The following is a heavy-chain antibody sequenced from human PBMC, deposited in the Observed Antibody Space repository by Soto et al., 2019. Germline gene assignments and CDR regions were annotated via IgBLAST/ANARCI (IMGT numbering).Heavy chain of an antibody. Sequence: SETLSLTCTVSGGSISSSSYYWGWIRQPPGKGLEWIGSIYYSGSTYYNPSLKSRVTISVDTSKNQFSLKLSSVTAADTAVYYCARHVGYQDLNWFDPWGQGTLVTVSS. J-gene: IGHJ5*02. CDR3: ARHVGYQDLNWFDP. CDR2: IYYSGST. CDR1: GGSISSSSYY. V-gene: IGHV4-39*01. D-gene: IGHD2-2*01.